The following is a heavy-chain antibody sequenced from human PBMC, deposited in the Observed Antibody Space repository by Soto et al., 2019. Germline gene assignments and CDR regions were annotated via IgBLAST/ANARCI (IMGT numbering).Heavy chain of an antibody. CDR2: IYYSGST. Sequence: PSETLSLTCTVSGGSISDYYWSWIRQPPGKGLEWIGYIYYSGSTNYNPSLKSRVTISVDTSRNQFSLRLSSVTAADTAVYYCASSYSGSSNDGFDIWGQGTMVTVSS. V-gene: IGHV4-59*01. CDR3: ASSYSGSSNDGFDI. D-gene: IGHD1-26*01. J-gene: IGHJ3*02. CDR1: GGSISDYY.